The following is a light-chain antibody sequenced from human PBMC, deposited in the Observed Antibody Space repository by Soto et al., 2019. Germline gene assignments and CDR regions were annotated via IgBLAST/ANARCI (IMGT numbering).Light chain of an antibody. CDR2: DVS. V-gene: IGLV2-14*01. CDR1: SSDVGGYNY. J-gene: IGLJ1*01. CDR3: SSYTSSSTLDV. Sequence: QSVLPQPASVSGSPGQAITISCTGTSSDVGGYNYVSWYQQHPGKAPKLMSYDVSNRPSGVSNRFSGSKSGNTASLTISGLQAEDEADYYCSSYTSSSTLDVFGTGTKSPS.